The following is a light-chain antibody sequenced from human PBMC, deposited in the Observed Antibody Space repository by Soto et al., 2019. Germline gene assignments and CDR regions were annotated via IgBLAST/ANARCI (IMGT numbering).Light chain of an antibody. CDR3: QQYNNWPPWT. CDR2: GAS. V-gene: IGKV3-15*01. CDR1: QSVSSN. J-gene: IGKJ1*01. Sequence: EIVMTQSPATLSVSPGERATLSCRASQSVSSNLAWYQQIPGQAPRLLIYGASTRATGIPARFSGSGSGKEFTLTISSLQSEDFAVYYCQQYNNWPPWTFGQGTKVDIK.